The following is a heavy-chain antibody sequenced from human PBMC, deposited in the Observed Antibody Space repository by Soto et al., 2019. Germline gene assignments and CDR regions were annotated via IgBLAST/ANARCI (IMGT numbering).Heavy chain of an antibody. CDR1: GGSISSSNW. CDR2: IYHSGST. D-gene: IGHD3-10*01. J-gene: IGHJ4*02. Sequence: PSETLSLTCAVSGGSISSSNWWSWVRQPPGKGLEWIGEIYHSGSTNYNPSLKSRVTLSVDTSKNQFSLKLTSVTAADTAVYYCARAVARGSGSYYQDYWGQGTPVTVSS. V-gene: IGHV4-4*02. CDR3: ARAVARGSGSYYQDY.